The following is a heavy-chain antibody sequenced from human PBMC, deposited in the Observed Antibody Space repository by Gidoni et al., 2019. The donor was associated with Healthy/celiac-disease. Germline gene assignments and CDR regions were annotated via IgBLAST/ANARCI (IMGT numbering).Heavy chain of an antibody. J-gene: IGHJ4*02. CDR3: TTGPQEYYDFWSGYYTIDY. D-gene: IGHD3-3*01. CDR2: IKSKTYGGTT. V-gene: IGHV3-15*07. Sequence: EVQLVETGGGLVKPGGALRRSWAASGCNFSNAWRNWVLQAPGKGLEWVGRIKSKTYGGTTDYAAPVNGRFTISRDDSKNTLYLQMNSLKTEDTAVYYCTTGPQEYYDFWSGYYTIDYWVQGTLVTVSS. CDR1: GCNFSNAW.